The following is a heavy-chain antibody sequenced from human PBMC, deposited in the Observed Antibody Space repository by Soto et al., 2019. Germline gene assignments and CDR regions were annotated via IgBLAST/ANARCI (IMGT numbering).Heavy chain of an antibody. CDR1: GFGFSGYG. J-gene: IGHJ4*02. V-gene: IGHV3-33*01. CDR3: ARATYYFDRSGYYDYFDY. CDR2: IWYDGSNE. D-gene: IGHD3-22*01. Sequence: QVQLVESGGGVDQPGRSLRLSCAASGFGFSGYGMHWVRQAPGKGLEWVAVIWYDGSNEDYADSVKGRFTISRDNSKNTMYLQMNSLRGEDTAVYYCARATYYFDRSGYYDYFDYWGQGALVTVSS.